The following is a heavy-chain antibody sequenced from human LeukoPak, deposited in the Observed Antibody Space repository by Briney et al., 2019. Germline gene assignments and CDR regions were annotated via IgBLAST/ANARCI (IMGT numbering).Heavy chain of an antibody. Sequence: ASVKVSCKASGYTFTGYYMHWMRQAPGQGLEWMGWINPNSGGTNYAQKFQGRVTMTRDTSISTAYMELSRPRSDDTAVYYCARDFGSSSVSYYYGMDVWGQGTTVTVSS. V-gene: IGHV1-2*02. CDR2: INPNSGGT. J-gene: IGHJ6*02. D-gene: IGHD6-6*01. CDR1: GYTFTGYY. CDR3: ARDFGSSSVSYYYGMDV.